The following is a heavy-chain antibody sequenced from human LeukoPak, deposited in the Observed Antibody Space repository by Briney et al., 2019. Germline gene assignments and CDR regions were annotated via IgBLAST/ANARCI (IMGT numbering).Heavy chain of an antibody. CDR2: LSGTGRYI. V-gene: IGHV3-21*06. CDR1: GFTFSTYD. Sequence: GGSLRLSCSASGFTFSTYDMNWVRQAPGKGLEWVSSLSGTGRYIYYADLMKGRFTISRDNAKNSLYLQMNSLRAEDTAVYYCARSLRDAFDIWGQGTMVTVSS. J-gene: IGHJ3*02. CDR3: ARSLRDAFDI.